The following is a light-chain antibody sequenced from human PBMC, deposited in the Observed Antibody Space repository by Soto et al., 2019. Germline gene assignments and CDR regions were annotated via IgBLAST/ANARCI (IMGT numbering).Light chain of an antibody. J-gene: IGKJ1*01. V-gene: IGKV3-20*01. Sequence: EIVVTQSPGTLSLSPGEGATLSCRASQSVSSNYLAWYQQKPGQAPRLLIYGASNRATGIPDRFSGSGSGTDFTLTISRLEPEDFAVYFCYQYDSSPWTFGQGTKVDIK. CDR1: QSVSSNY. CDR2: GAS. CDR3: YQYDSSPWT.